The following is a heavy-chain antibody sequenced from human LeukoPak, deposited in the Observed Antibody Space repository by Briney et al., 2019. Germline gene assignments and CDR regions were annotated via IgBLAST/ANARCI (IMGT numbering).Heavy chain of an antibody. V-gene: IGHV3-74*01. Sequence: GGSLRLSCAASGFTFSLYWMNWVRQAPGKGLVWVSGINPDGSTTTYADSVKGRFTISRENAKSTLYLHMNILRVEDTAVYYCARGRYGDYHWGQGILVTVSS. J-gene: IGHJ4*02. D-gene: IGHD4-17*01. CDR3: ARGRYGDYH. CDR1: GFTFSLYW. CDR2: INPDGSTT.